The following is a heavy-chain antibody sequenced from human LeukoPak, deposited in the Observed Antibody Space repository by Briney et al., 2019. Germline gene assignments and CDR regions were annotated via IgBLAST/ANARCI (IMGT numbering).Heavy chain of an antibody. D-gene: IGHD6-6*01. V-gene: IGHV1-2*02. Sequence: ASVKVSCKASGYTFTGYYMHWVRQAPGQGLEWLGWINPNSGGTNYAQKFQGRVTMTRDTSISTAYMELSRLRSDDTAVYYCARESPGGSSGYYYYYMDVWGKGTTVTVSS. CDR1: GYTFTGYY. CDR2: INPNSGGT. J-gene: IGHJ6*03. CDR3: ARESPGGSSGYYYYYMDV.